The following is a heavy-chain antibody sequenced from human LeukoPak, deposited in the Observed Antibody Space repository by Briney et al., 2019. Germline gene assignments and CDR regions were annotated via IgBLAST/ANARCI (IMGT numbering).Heavy chain of an antibody. CDR2: IYYTGST. V-gene: IGHV4-39*07. D-gene: IGHD6-13*01. CDR3: ARERAGTGTET. J-gene: IGHJ5*02. CDR1: GDSISYSSFY. Sequence: KPSETLSLTCSVSGDSISYSSFYWAWMRQPPGKGLEWIGSIYYTGSTYYNPSLMSRATISADTSKNQFSLNLRSVTAADTAIYYCARERAGTGTETWGQGTLVTVSS.